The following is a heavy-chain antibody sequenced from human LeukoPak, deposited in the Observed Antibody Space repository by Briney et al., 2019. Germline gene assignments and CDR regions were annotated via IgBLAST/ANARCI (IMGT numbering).Heavy chain of an antibody. D-gene: IGHD3-3*01. CDR2: IYYSGST. CDR3: ATQFYTITIFGVVTLYYFDY. CDR1: GGSISSSSYY. V-gene: IGHV4-39*01. J-gene: IGHJ4*02. Sequence: SETLSLTCTVSGGSISSSSYYWGWIRQPPGKGLEWIGSIYYSGSTYYNPSLKSRVTISVDTSKNQFSLKLSSVTAADTAVYYCATQFYTITIFGVVTLYYFDYWGQGTLVIVSS.